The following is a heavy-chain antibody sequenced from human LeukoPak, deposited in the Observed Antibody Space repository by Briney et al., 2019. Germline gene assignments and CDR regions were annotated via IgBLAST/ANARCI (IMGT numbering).Heavy chain of an antibody. D-gene: IGHD3-10*01. Sequence: SETLSLTCTVSGGSISSYYWSWIRLPAGKGLEWIGRIYSSGITDYNPSLKSRVTISVDKSKNQFSLKLSSVIAADTAMYYCARGPVVRGGAGFDPWGQGTLVTVSS. J-gene: IGHJ5*02. V-gene: IGHV4-4*07. CDR1: GGSISSYY. CDR3: ARGPVVRGGAGFDP. CDR2: IYSSGIT.